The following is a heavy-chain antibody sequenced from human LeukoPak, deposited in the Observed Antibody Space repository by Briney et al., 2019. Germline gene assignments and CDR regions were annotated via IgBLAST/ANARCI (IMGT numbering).Heavy chain of an antibody. CDR1: GGSITGYY. CDR3: ARDKGAVAGSPLDY. J-gene: IGHJ4*02. Sequence: SETLSLTCTVSGGSITGYYWSWIRQPPGRGLEWIGYVHFSGTTSFNPSLKSRVTISVDTSKNQFSLRLSSVTAEDTAVYYCARDKGAVAGSPLDYWGQGTLVTVSS. V-gene: IGHV4-59*01. CDR2: VHFSGTT. D-gene: IGHD6-19*01.